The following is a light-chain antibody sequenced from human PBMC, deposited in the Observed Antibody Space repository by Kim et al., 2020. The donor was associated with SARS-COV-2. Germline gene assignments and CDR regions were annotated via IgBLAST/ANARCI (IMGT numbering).Light chain of an antibody. CDR3: NSGNTSGNHRV. Sequence: LGQTVRIRSQRASLGNYYARYYQLKRAQPPLLFFYGKNTRPPGPPDPFSGSTSGNAASLTITRAQEEDEADYCYNSGNTSGNHRVFGGGTQLTVL. CDR1: SLGNYY. V-gene: IGLV3-19*01. CDR2: GKN. J-gene: IGLJ2*01.